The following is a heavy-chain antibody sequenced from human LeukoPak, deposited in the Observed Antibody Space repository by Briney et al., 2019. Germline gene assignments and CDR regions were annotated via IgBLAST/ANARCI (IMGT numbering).Heavy chain of an antibody. CDR2: INAGNGNT. D-gene: IGHD3-22*01. V-gene: IGHV1-3*01. J-gene: IGHJ4*02. CDR3: ARVSRLLRTLDY. CDR1: GYTFTSYA. Sequence: ASVKVPCKASGYTFTSYAMHWVRQAPGQRLEWMGWINAGNGNTKYSQKFQGRVTITRDTSASTAYMELSSLRSEDTAVYYCARVSRLLRTLDYWGQGTLVTVSS.